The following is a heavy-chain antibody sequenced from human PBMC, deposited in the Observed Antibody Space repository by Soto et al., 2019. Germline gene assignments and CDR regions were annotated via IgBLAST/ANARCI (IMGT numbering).Heavy chain of an antibody. CDR2: ISAYNGNT. J-gene: IGHJ3*02. CDR3: ARDRVTGTPTDAFDI. Sequence: ASVKVSCKASGYTFTSYGISWVRQAPGQGLECMGWISAYNGNTNYAQKLQGRVTMTTXTXXSXXXMXLXXLRSDDTAVYYCARDRVTGTPTDAFDIWG. V-gene: IGHV1-18*01. D-gene: IGHD1-7*01. CDR1: GYTFTSYG.